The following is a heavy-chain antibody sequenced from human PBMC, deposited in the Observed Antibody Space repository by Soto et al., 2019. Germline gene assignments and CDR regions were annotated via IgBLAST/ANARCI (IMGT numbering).Heavy chain of an antibody. CDR3: AHVGGGSHFDY. CDR2: IYWDDDK. J-gene: IGHJ4*02. V-gene: IGHV2-5*02. D-gene: IGHD5-12*01. CDR1: GFSLSTSGVG. Sequence: QITLKESGPTLVKPTQTLTLTCTFSGFSLSTSGVGVGWIRQPPGKALEWLALIYWDDDKRYSPSLKSRLTITQVTSNSQVVHTMTNMDPVDTATYYCAHVGGGSHFDYWGQGTLVTVSS.